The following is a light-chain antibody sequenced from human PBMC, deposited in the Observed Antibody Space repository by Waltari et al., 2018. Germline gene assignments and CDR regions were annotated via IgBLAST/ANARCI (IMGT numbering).Light chain of an antibody. V-gene: IGKV3-15*01. CDR1: QSVSSN. Sequence: EIVITQTPATLSVSPGERATLSCRASQSVSSNLAWYQQKPGQAPRLLIYDASTRDTGIPDRFSGSGSGTEFTLTISSLQSEDFAFYYCQQYNNWPPLTFGGGTKVEIK. CDR2: DAS. J-gene: IGKJ4*01. CDR3: QQYNNWPPLT.